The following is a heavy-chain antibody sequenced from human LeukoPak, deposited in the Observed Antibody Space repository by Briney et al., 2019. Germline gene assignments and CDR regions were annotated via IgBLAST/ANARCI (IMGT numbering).Heavy chain of an antibody. CDR3: AKGVSSPLYYFDY. D-gene: IGHD6-13*01. J-gene: IGHJ4*02. CDR2: ISGDGTRT. V-gene: IGHV3-23*01. Sequence: PGGSLRLSCAASGFSFSSYAMTWARQAPVKGLEWVSAISGDGTRTYYADSVKGRFTVSRDNSKNTLFLQMNSLRAEDTAVYFCAKGVSSPLYYFDYWGQGALVTVSS. CDR1: GFSFSSYA.